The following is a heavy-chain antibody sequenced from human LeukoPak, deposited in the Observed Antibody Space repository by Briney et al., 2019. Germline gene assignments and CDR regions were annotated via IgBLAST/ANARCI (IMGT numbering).Heavy chain of an antibody. D-gene: IGHD6-6*01. CDR1: GFTFSSYA. J-gene: IGHJ4*02. CDR3: AKPDRAIAAPGY. CDR2: ISGSGGST. Sequence: TGGSLRLSCAASGFTFSSYAMSWVRQAPGKGLEWVSAISGSGGSTYYADSVKGRFTISRDSSKNTLYLQMNSLRAEDTAVYYCAKPDRAIAAPGYWGQGTLVTVSS. V-gene: IGHV3-23*01.